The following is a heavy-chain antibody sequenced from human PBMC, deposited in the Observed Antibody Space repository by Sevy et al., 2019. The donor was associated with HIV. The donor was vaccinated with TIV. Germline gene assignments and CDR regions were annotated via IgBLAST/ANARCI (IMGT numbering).Heavy chain of an antibody. CDR3: ARETGTVAGTQYYFDY. CDR2: IIPIFGTA. CDR1: GGTFSSYA. J-gene: IGHJ4*02. Sequence: ASVKVSCKASGGTFSSYAISWVRQAPGQGLEWMGGIIPIFGTANYAQKFQGRVTITADESTSIAYMELSSLRSEDTAVYYCARETGTVAGTQYYFDYWGQGTLVTVSS. D-gene: IGHD6-19*01. V-gene: IGHV1-69*13.